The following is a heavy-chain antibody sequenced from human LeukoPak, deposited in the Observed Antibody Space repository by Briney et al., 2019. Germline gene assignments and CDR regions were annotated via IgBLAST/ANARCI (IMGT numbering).Heavy chain of an antibody. CDR3: AKSLAARWIVDY. CDR2: IRYDGSNK. V-gene: IGHV3-30*02. CDR1: GFTFSSYG. D-gene: IGHD6-6*01. Sequence: GGSLRLSCAASGFTFSSYGMHWVRQAPGKGLEWVAFIRYDGSNKYYADSAKGRFTISRDNSKNTLYLQMNSLRAEDTAVYYCAKSLAARWIVDYWGQGTLVTVSS. J-gene: IGHJ4*02.